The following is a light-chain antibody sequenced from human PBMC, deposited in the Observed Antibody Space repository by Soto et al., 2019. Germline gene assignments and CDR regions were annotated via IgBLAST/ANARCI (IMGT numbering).Light chain of an antibody. Sequence: EIVLTQSPGTLSLSPGERVTLSCRASRSVSGSYLAWYHQKPGQAPRVLIYSASLRATGIPDRFSGSGSGTDFSLTISRLEPEDFAVYYCQQYGSSPITFGQGTRLEIK. CDR3: QQYGSSPIT. J-gene: IGKJ5*01. V-gene: IGKV3-20*01. CDR1: RSVSGSY. CDR2: SAS.